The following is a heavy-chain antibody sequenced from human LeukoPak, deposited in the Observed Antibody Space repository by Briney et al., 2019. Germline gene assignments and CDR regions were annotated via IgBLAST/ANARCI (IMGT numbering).Heavy chain of an antibody. CDR3: ASPPSGYSYGLTN. V-gene: IGHV1-2*02. D-gene: IGHD5-18*01. CDR1: GYNFTGHY. Sequence: ASVKVSCKASGYNFTGHYIQWVRQAPGQGLEWMGWINPNTGGTMSAQNLQGRVTLTRDTSISTVYMELSRLRSDDTAVYYCASPPSGYSYGLTNWGQGTLVTVSS. J-gene: IGHJ4*02. CDR2: INPNTGGT.